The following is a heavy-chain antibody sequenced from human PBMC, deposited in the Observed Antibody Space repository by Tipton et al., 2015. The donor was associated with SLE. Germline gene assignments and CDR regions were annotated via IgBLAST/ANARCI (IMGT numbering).Heavy chain of an antibody. J-gene: IGHJ3*02. V-gene: IGHV4-34*01. CDR3: AQAHLWGSYRYASDI. CDR2: INHGGST. CDR1: GGSFGGYY. D-gene: IGHD3-16*02. Sequence: LRLSCSIYGGSFGGYYWSWIRQPPGKGLEWIGEINHGGSTNYNPSLKSRVTISVDTSKNQFSLKLSSVTAADTAVYYCAQAHLWGSYRYASDIWGQGTMVTVYS.